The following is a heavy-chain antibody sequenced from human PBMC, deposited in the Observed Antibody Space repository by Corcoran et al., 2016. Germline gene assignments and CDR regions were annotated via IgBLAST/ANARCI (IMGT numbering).Heavy chain of an antibody. D-gene: IGHD3-10*01. CDR3: AVARWRDYYGSALDD. Sequence: QVQLVQSGAEVKKPGASVKVSCKASGYTFTGYYMHWVRQAPGQGFEWMGWINPNSGGTNYAQNFQGWVTMTRDTSISTAYMELGRLRSADTAVYYCAVARWRDYYGSALDDWGQGTLVTVSS. CDR1: GYTFTGYY. CDR2: INPNSGGT. V-gene: IGHV1-2*04. J-gene: IGHJ4*02.